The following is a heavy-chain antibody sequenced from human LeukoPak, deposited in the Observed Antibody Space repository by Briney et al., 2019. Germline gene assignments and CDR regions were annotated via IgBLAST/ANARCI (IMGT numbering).Heavy chain of an antibody. CDR3: ARVRDGSVRGAFDI. Sequence: PGGSLRPSCAASGFMFSSYGVHWVRQAPGKGLEWVAVISYDGSNKYYADSVQGRFTISRDSSQNTLYLQMNRLRNEDTAVYYCARVRDGSVRGAFDIWGQGTLVTVSS. CDR2: ISYDGSNK. V-gene: IGHV3-30-3*01. CDR1: GFMFSSYG. J-gene: IGHJ3*02. D-gene: IGHD3-10*01.